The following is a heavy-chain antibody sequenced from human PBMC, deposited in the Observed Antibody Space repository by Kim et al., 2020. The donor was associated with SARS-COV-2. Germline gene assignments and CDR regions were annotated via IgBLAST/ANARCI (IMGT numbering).Heavy chain of an antibody. CDR3: ARVGYSAPIAVADLGDYYYYYGMDV. J-gene: IGHJ6*02. D-gene: IGHD6-19*01. Sequence: SVKVSCKASGGTFSSYAISWVRQAPGQGLEWMGGIIPIFGTANYAQKFQSRVTITADESTSTAYMELSSLRSEDTAVYYCARVGYSAPIAVADLGDYYYYYGMDVWGQGTTVTVSS. CDR1: GGTFSSYA. CDR2: IIPIFGTA. V-gene: IGHV1-69*13.